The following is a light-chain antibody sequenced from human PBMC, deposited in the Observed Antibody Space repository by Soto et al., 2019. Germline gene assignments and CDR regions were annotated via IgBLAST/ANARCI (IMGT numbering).Light chain of an antibody. CDR3: QQYNNWPQT. V-gene: IGKV3-15*01. CDR1: QSVSSN. J-gene: IGKJ1*01. Sequence: EMVMTQSPATLSVSPGERATLSCRASQSVSSNLGWYQQKPGQAPRLLIYGASTRATGIPARFSGSGSGTEFTLTISSLQSEDFAVYYCQQYNNWPQTFGQGTKVDI. CDR2: GAS.